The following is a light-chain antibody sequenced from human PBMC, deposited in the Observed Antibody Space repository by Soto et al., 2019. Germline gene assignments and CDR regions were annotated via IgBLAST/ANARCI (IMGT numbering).Light chain of an antibody. CDR1: SSDIGNYNL. CDR3: CSYAGSRFYV. Sequence: QSALTEPASGSGSPGQSITISCTGTSSDIGNYNLVSWFHHHPDKAPKLVIYEVIKRPSGVSNRFSGSKSGNTASLTISGLQADDEGDYYCCSYAGSRFYVFGSGTKVTVL. J-gene: IGLJ1*01. V-gene: IGLV2-23*02. CDR2: EVI.